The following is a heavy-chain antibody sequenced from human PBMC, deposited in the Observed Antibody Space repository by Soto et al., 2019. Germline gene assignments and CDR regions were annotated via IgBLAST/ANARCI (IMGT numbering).Heavy chain of an antibody. CDR1: SGSFSGYY. CDR2: ITHGGST. J-gene: IGHJ4*02. D-gene: IGHD3-3*01. Sequence: SETLSLTCAVYSGSFSGYYYSWIRQSPGKGLEWIGEITHGGSTTYSPSLKSRVTMSLDTSKNQFSLNMTSMTAADTAVYYCARGRLFLTTSGLAITYFDYWGQGTLVPSPQ. CDR3: ARGRLFLTTSGLAITYFDY. V-gene: IGHV4-34*01.